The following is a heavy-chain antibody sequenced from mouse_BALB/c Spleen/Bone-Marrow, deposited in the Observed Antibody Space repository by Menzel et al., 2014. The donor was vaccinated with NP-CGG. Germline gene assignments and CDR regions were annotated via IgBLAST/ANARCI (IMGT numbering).Heavy chain of an antibody. D-gene: IGHD2-4*01. CDR2: INSNGGST. CDR1: GFTFSSYG. J-gene: IGHJ3*01. Sequence: DVMLVESGGGLVQPGGSLKISCAASGFTFSSYGMSWVRLTPDKRLDLVATINSNGGSTYYPDSVKGRFTISRDNAKNTLYLQMSSLKSEDTAMYYCAGDNYYDYDGFAYWGQGTLVTVSA. CDR3: AGDNYYDYDGFAY. V-gene: IGHV5-6-3*01.